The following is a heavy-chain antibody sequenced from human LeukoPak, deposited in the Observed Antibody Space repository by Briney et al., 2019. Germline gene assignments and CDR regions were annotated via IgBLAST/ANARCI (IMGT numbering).Heavy chain of an antibody. D-gene: IGHD3-22*01. CDR1: GYSFTSYW. CDR2: IYPGDSDT. J-gene: IGHJ4*02. Sequence: GESLKISCKGSGYSFTSYWIGWVRQMPGKGLEWMGIIYPGDSDTSYSPSFQGQVTISADKSISTAYLQWSSLKASDTAMYYCARLGVYYDSSGYYFFDYWGQGTLVTVSS. V-gene: IGHV5-51*01. CDR3: ARLGVYYDSSGYYFFDY.